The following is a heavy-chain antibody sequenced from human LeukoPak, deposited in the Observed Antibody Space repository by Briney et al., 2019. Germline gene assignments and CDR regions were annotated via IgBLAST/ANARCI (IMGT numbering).Heavy chain of an antibody. V-gene: IGHV1-69*05. CDR3: ATPGGGYCSSTSCYNFDY. CDR2: IIPIFGTA. D-gene: IGHD2-2*02. Sequence: SVKVSCKASGGTFSSYAISWVRQAPGQGLEWMGGIIPIFGTANYAQKFQGRVTITTDESTSTAYMELSSLRSEDTAVYYCATPGGGYCSSTSCYNFDYWGQGTLVTVSS. J-gene: IGHJ4*02. CDR1: GGTFSSYA.